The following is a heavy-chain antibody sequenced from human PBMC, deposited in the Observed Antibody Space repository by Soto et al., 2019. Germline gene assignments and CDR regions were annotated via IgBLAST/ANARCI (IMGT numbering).Heavy chain of an antibody. CDR3: AREARGLRFLEWLLGY. CDR2: INAGNGNT. D-gene: IGHD3-3*01. CDR1: GYTFTSYA. Sequence: ASVTVSCKASGYTFTSYAMHWVRQAPGQRLEWMGWINAGNGNTKYSQKFQGRVTITRDTSASTAYMELSSLRSEDTAVYYCAREARGLRFLEWLLGYWGQGTLVTSPQ. J-gene: IGHJ4*02. V-gene: IGHV1-3*01.